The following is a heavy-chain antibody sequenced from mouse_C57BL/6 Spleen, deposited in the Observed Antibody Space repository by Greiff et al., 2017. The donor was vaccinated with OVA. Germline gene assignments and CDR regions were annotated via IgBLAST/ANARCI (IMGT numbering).Heavy chain of an antibody. D-gene: IGHD2-3*01. Sequence: EVKVVESGGGLVKPGGSLKLSCAASGFTFSDYGMHWVRQAPEKGLEWVAYISSGSSTTYYADTVKGRFTISRDNAKNTLFLQLTSLRSEDTAMYCCAGPGDGSRLAYWGQGTLVTVSA. CDR2: ISSGSSTT. CDR3: AGPGDGSRLAY. V-gene: IGHV5-17*01. CDR1: GFTFSDYG. J-gene: IGHJ3*01.